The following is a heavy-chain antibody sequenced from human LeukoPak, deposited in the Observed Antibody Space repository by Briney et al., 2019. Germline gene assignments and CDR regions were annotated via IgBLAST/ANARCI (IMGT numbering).Heavy chain of an antibody. V-gene: IGHV3-9*01. J-gene: IGHJ4*02. CDR3: ARETDYYDSSGYLTSDY. Sequence: GRSLRLSCAASGFTFDDYAMHWVRQAPGKGLEWVSGISWNSGSIGYADSVKGRFTISRDNAKNSLYLQMNSLRAEDTAVYYCARETDYYDSSGYLTSDYWGQGTLVTVSS. D-gene: IGHD3-22*01. CDR2: ISWNSGSI. CDR1: GFTFDDYA.